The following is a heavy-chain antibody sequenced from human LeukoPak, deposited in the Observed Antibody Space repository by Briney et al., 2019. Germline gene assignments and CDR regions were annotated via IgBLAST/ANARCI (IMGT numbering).Heavy chain of an antibody. CDR2: VSLSGLT. V-gene: IGHV4-4*02. CDR1: GGSITSTNW. D-gene: IGHD2-8*01. J-gene: IGHJ4*02. Sequence: SQTLSLTCGVSGGSITSTNWWSWVRQPPGQGLEWIGEVSLSGLTNYNPSLSSRVIMALDTSKNHLSLHLTSVTAADTAVYYCSRENGAFSPFGYWGQGYLVTVLS. CDR3: SRENGAFSPFGY.